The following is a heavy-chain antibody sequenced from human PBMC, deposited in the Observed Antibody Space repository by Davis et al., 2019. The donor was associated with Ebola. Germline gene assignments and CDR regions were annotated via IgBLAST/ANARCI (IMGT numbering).Heavy chain of an antibody. CDR3: ARLTYYYGSGSYYKLKYYFDY. V-gene: IGHV4-59*08. CDR2: IYYSGST. CDR1: GGSISSYY. J-gene: IGHJ4*02. D-gene: IGHD3-10*01. Sequence: MPSETLSLTCTVSGGSISSYYWSWIRQPPGKGLEWIGYIYYSGSTNYNPSLKSRVTISVDTSKNQFSLKLSSVTAADTAVYYCARLTYYYGSGSYYKLKYYFDYWGQGTLVTVSS.